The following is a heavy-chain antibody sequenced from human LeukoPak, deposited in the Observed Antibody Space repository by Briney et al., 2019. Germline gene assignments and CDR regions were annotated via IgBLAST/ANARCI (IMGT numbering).Heavy chain of an antibody. CDR3: ARLGYCSSTSCYGIFDY. J-gene: IGHJ4*02. Sequence: GASVKVSCKASGYTFTSYDINWVRQATGQGLEWMGWMNPNSGNTGYAQKFQGRVTMTRNTSISTAYMELSSLRSEDTAVYYCARLGYCSSTSCYGIFDYWGQGTLVTVSS. CDR2: MNPNSGNT. CDR1: GYTFTSYD. V-gene: IGHV1-8*01. D-gene: IGHD2-2*03.